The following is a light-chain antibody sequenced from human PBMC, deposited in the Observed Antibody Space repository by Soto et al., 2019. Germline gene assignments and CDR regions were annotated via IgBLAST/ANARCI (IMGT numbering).Light chain of an antibody. CDR1: SSNIGAGYD. V-gene: IGLV1-40*01. J-gene: IGLJ2*01. Sequence: QSVLTQPPSVSGAPGQRVTISCTGSSSNIGAGYDVHWYQHLPGTAPKLLIYSNSNRPSGVPDRFSGSESGTSASLAITGLQAEDEADYYCQSYDSSLSGVVFGGGTKLTVL. CDR3: QSYDSSLSGVV. CDR2: SNS.